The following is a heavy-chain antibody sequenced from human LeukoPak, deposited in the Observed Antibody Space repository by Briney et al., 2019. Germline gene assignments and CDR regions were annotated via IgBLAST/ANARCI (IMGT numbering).Heavy chain of an antibody. CDR3: ATKLGSGYDYVY. CDR1: GCTFSIYA. Sequence: GGSLRLSCAPSGCTFSIYAISWVRQAPGKGLEWVSAISVSGGSTFYADSVKGRFTISRDNTKNTLYLQMNSLRAEDTAVYYCATKLGSGYDYVYWGQGTLVTVSS. D-gene: IGHD5-12*01. CDR2: ISVSGGST. J-gene: IGHJ4*02. V-gene: IGHV3-23*01.